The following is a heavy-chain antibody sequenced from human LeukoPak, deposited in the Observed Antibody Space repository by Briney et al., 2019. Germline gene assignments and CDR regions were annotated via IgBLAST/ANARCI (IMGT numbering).Heavy chain of an antibody. Sequence: SETLSLTCTVSGGSISSSSYYWGWIRQPPGKGLEWIGSIYYSGSTYYNPSLKSRVTISVDTSKNQFSLKLSSVTAADTAVYYCASLDYGDYGTEYDYWGQGTLATVSS. CDR2: IYYSGST. D-gene: IGHD4-17*01. CDR3: ASLDYGDYGTEYDY. J-gene: IGHJ4*02. CDR1: GGSISSSSYY. V-gene: IGHV4-39*07.